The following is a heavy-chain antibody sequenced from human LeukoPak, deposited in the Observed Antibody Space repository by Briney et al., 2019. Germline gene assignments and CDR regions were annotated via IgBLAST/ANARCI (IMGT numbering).Heavy chain of an antibody. V-gene: IGHV3-23*01. Sequence: PGGSLRLSCVASGFTFSDYAMSWVRQAPGKGLELVSGIYGSDDKTVYGDAVRGRFTISRDNSKNTLYLQMNSLRADDTAVYYCAKTQGYYDAWGQGALVTVSS. D-gene: IGHD2-15*01. CDR2: IYGSDDKT. CDR3: AKTQGYYDA. CDR1: GFTFSDYA. J-gene: IGHJ5*02.